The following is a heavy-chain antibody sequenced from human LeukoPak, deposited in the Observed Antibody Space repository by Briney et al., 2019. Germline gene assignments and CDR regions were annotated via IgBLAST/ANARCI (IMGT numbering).Heavy chain of an antibody. D-gene: IGHD3-22*01. CDR1: GLSFSNYG. J-gene: IGHJ4*02. Sequence: GGSLRLSCAASGLSFSNYGMHWVRQAPGKGLEWVAFIRFDGNIKYYADSVKGRFTISRDNSKNTLFLQMNSLRAEDTAVYYCARDRGTKYYYDSSGYYDYWGQGTLVTVSS. CDR2: IRFDGNIK. CDR3: ARDRGTKYYYDSSGYYDY. V-gene: IGHV3-30*02.